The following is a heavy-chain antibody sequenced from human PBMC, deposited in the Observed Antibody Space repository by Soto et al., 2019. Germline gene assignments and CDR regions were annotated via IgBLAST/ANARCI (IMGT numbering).Heavy chain of an antibody. CDR2: IYYSGST. V-gene: IGHV4-59*01. CDR1: GGSISSYY. CDR3: ARRYYGMDV. J-gene: IGHJ6*02. Sequence: SKTLSLTCTVSGGSISSYYCSWIRQPPGKGLEWIGYIYYSGSTNYNPSLKSRVTISVDTSKNQFSLKLSSVTAADTAVYYCARRYYGMDVWGQGTTVTVSS.